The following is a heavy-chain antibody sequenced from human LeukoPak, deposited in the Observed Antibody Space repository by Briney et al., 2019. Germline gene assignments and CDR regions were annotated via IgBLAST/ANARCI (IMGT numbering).Heavy chain of an antibody. Sequence: PGGSLRLSCAASGFTFGTYWMSWVRQAPGKGLEWVANINQDGSEKYFAGSVKGRFTISRDNAKNSLYLQMNSLRAENTAVYSGARLTFRITGTPREMVRGSHGGAFDYWGQGTLVTVSS. J-gene: IGHJ4*02. D-gene: IGHD3-10*01. V-gene: IGHV3-7*01. CDR1: GFTFGTYW. CDR3: ARLTFRITGTPREMVRGSHGGAFDY. CDR2: INQDGSEK.